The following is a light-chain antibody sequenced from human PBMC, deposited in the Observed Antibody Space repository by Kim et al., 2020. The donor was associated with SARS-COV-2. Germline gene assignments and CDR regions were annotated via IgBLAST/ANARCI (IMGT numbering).Light chain of an antibody. CDR3: LQHSTYPIT. CDR1: KDIRNY. J-gene: IGKJ5*01. CDR2: GAS. V-gene: IGKV1-17*01. Sequence: ASVGVRVPITCRSSKDIRNYLGWYQQNPGSAPKRLIYGASSLQSGVPSRFSGNGSGTEFTLTISSVQPEDFATDFCLQHSTYPITFVQGTRLEIK.